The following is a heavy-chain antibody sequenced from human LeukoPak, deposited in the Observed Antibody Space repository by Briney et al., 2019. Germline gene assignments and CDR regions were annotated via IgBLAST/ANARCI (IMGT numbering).Heavy chain of an antibody. CDR3: ARGGELFFAYIDY. J-gene: IGHJ4*02. CDR1: GGSISSYY. V-gene: IGHV4-59*12. D-gene: IGHD3-10*01. CDR2: IYHSGST. Sequence: SETLSLTCTVSGGSISSYYWSWIRQPPGKGLEWIGYIYHSGSTYYNPSLKSRVTISVDRSENQFSLKLSSVTAADTAVYYCARGGELFFAYIDYWGQGTLVTVSS.